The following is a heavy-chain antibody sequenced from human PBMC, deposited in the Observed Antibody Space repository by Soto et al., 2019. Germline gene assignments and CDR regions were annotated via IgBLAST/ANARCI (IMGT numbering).Heavy chain of an antibody. CDR2: INHSGST. CDR3: ARGEKLAPRSYYYYGMDV. CDR1: GGSFSGYY. Sequence: QVQLQQWGAGLLKPSETLSLTCAVYGGSFSGYYWSWIRQPPGKGLEWIGEINHSGSTNYNPSLKSRVTISVDTSKNQFSLKLSSVTAADTAVYYCARGEKLAPRSYYYYGMDVWGQGTTVTVSS. J-gene: IGHJ6*02. V-gene: IGHV4-34*01. D-gene: IGHD1-1*01.